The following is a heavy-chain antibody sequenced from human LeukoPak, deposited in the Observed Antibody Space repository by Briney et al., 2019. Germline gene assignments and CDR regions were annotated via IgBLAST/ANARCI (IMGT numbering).Heavy chain of an antibody. J-gene: IGHJ4*02. CDR2: ISTYNGNT. D-gene: IGHD1-26*01. CDR3: ARDPELRLFDY. V-gene: IGHV1-18*01. CDR1: GYTFTTYS. Sequence: ASVKVSCKASGYTFTTYSISWVRQAPGQGLEGMGWISTYNGNTKYPQKLQDRVIVTTDTSTSTAYMELRSLTSDDTAVYYCARDPELRLFDYWGQGTLVTVSS.